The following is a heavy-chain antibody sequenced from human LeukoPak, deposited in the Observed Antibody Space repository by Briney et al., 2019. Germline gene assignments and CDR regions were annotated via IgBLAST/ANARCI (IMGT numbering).Heavy chain of an antibody. CDR2: IYPGDSDT. Sequence: GESLKISCKGSGYSFTSYWIGWVRQMPGKGLEWMGIIYPGDSDTRYSPSFQGQVTISADKSISTAYLQWSSLKASDTAMYYCARSGGGGDGYNYGWGLSWFDPWGQGTLVTVSS. CDR1: GYSFTSYW. D-gene: IGHD5-24*01. CDR3: ARSGGGGDGYNYGWGLSWFDP. J-gene: IGHJ5*02. V-gene: IGHV5-51*01.